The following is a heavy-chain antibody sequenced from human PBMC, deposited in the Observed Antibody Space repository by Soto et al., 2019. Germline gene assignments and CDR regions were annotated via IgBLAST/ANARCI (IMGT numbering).Heavy chain of an antibody. CDR3: ARGYHSSGYYSSDFDY. D-gene: IGHD3-22*01. Sequence: QVQLVQSGAEVKKPGSSVKVSCKASGGTFSSYAISWVRQAPGQGLEWMGGIIPIFGTANNAQKFQGRVTITADESTSTAYMELISLRSEDTAVYYCARGYHSSGYYSSDFDYWGQGTLVTVSS. CDR2: IIPIFGTA. J-gene: IGHJ4*02. V-gene: IGHV1-69*12. CDR1: GGTFSSYA.